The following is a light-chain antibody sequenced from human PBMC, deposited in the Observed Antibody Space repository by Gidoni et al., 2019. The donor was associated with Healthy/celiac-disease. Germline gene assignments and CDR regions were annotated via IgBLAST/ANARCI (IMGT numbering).Light chain of an antibody. J-gene: IGKJ2*01. CDR2: WAS. CDR3: QQYYSTPPT. V-gene: IGKV4-1*01. Sequence: DIVMTQSPVSLAVSRGERATINCKSSQSVLYSSDNKNYLAWYPQKPGQPPKLLIDWASTRESGVPDRFSGSGSGTDFTLTISSLQAEDVAVYYCQQYYSTPPTFGQGTKLEIK. CDR1: QSVLYSSDNKNY.